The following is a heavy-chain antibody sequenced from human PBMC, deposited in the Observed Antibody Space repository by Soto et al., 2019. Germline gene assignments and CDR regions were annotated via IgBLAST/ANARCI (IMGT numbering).Heavy chain of an antibody. V-gene: IGHV3-23*01. D-gene: IGHD2-15*01. Sequence: EVQLLESGGGLVQPGGSLRLSCAASGFSFSSYAMNWVRQAPGKGLGWVSVISGDGAVTYYAHSVKGRFTISRDNSKNPLFLQMNSLRAEDTAIYYCAKILASAATGYWGQGILVTVSS. CDR2: ISGDGAVT. J-gene: IGHJ4*02. CDR3: AKILASAATGY. CDR1: GFSFSSYA.